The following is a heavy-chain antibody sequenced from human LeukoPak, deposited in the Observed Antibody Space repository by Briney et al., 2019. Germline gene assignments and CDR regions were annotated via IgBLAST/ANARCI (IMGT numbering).Heavy chain of an antibody. V-gene: IGHV4-34*01. CDR1: GGSFSGYY. CDR3: ARVSGSRRYYYYYMDV. J-gene: IGHJ6*03. CDR2: INHSGST. D-gene: IGHD3-10*01. Sequence: SETLSLTCAVYGGSFSGYYWTWIRQPPGKGLEWIGEINHSGSTNYNPSLKSRVTISVDTSRKQFFLRLSSVTAADTAMYYCARVSGSRRYYYYYMDVWGKGTTVTISS.